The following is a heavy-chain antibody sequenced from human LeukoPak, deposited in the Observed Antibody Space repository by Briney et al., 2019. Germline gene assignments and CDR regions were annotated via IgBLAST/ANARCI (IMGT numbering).Heavy chain of an antibody. CDR1: GGSISSCY. V-gene: IGHV4-4*07. J-gene: IGHJ4*02. Sequence: SETLSLTCTVYGGSISSCYWSWIRQPAGKGLEWIGRIYTSGSTNYNPSLKSRITMSVDTTKNQGALKRSSLTAADTAVYYCARDRSSGWLSDWAQGTLVTVSS. CDR2: IYTSGST. D-gene: IGHD6-19*01. CDR3: ARDRSSGWLSD.